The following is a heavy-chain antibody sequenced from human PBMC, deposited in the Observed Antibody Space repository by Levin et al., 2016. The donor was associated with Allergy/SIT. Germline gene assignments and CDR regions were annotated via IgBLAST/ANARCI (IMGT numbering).Heavy chain of an antibody. CDR3: ARVDYGGNVDYYYYGMDV. CDR1: GGTFSSHA. Sequence: SVKVSCKASGGTFSSHAISWVRQAPGQGLEWMGGIIPIFGTANYAQKFQGRVTITADESTSTAYMELSSLRSEDTAVYYCARVDYGGNVDYYYYGMDVWGQGTTVTVSS. J-gene: IGHJ6*02. CDR2: IIPIFGTA. V-gene: IGHV1-69*13. D-gene: IGHD4-23*01.